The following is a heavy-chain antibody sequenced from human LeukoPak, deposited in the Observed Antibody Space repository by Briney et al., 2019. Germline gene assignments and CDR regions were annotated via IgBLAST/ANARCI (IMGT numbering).Heavy chain of an antibody. CDR1: GGSFSGYY. J-gene: IGHJ4*02. CDR3: AREEAVAGTSIDY. Sequence: SETLSLTCAVYGGSFSGYYWSWIGQPPGKGLEWIGEINHSGSTNYNPSLKSRVTISVNTSKNQFSLKLSSVTAADTAVYYCAREEAVAGTSIDYWGQGTLVTVSS. D-gene: IGHD6-19*01. V-gene: IGHV4-34*01. CDR2: INHSGST.